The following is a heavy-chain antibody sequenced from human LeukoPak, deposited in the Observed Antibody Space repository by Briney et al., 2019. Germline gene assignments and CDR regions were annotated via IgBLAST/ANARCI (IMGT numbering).Heavy chain of an antibody. CDR3: AKDPDGYRPLA. CDR1: GFTFSSYG. D-gene: IGHD5-24*01. J-gene: IGHJ5*02. CDR2: ISYDGSNK. V-gene: IGHV3-30*18. Sequence: PGRSLRLSCAASGFTFSSYGMHWVRQAPGKGPEWVAVISYDGSNKYYADSVKGRFTISRDNSKNTLYLQMNSLRAEDTAVYYCAKDPDGYRPLAWGQGTLVTVSS.